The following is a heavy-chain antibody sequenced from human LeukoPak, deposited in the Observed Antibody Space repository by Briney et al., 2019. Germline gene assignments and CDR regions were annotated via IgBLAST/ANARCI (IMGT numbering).Heavy chain of an antibody. Sequence: GGSLRLSCAASGFTFSSYWMSWVRQAPGKGLEWVANIKQDGSEKYYVDSVKGRFTISRDNAKNSLYLQMNSLRAEDTAVYYCARDPHGIRGVIFFYMDVWGKGTTVTVSS. D-gene: IGHD3-10*01. J-gene: IGHJ6*03. CDR2: IKQDGSEK. CDR3: ARDPHGIRGVIFFYMDV. CDR1: GFTFSSYW. V-gene: IGHV3-7*01.